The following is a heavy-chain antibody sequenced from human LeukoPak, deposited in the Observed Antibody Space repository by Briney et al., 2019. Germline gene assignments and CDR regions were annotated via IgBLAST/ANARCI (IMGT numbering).Heavy chain of an antibody. V-gene: IGHV3-30*02. Sequence: DSVKGRFTIFRDNSKNTLYLQMNSLRAEDTAVYYCAKPPPGMGDWFDPWGQGTLVTVSS. D-gene: IGHD1-26*01. J-gene: IGHJ5*02. CDR3: AKPPPGMGDWFDP.